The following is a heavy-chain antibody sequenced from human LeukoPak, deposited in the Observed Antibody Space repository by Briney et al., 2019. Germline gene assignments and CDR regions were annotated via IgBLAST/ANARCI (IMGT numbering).Heavy chain of an antibody. D-gene: IGHD3-10*01. CDR3: ARVIGEFGGDNWFDP. V-gene: IGHV1-69*13. CDR1: GGTFSSYA. J-gene: IGHJ5*02. Sequence: SVKVSCKASGGTFSSYAISWVRQAPGQGLEWMGGIIPIFGTANYAQKFQGRVTITADESTSTAYMELGSLRSEDTAVYYCARVIGEFGGDNWFDPWGRGTLVTVSS. CDR2: IIPIFGTA.